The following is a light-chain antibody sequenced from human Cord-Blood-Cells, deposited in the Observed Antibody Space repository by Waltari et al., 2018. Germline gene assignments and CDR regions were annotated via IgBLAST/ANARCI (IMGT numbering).Light chain of an antibody. CDR3: QQYGSSPPMYT. V-gene: IGKV3-20*01. CDR1: QSVSSSY. CDR2: GAS. Sequence: EIVLTQSPDTLSLSPGERATLSCRASQSVSSSYLAWYQQKPGQAPRLLIYGASSRATGIPDRLSGSGSGTDFTLTISRLEPEDFAVYYCQQYGSSPPMYTFGQGTKLEIK. J-gene: IGKJ2*01.